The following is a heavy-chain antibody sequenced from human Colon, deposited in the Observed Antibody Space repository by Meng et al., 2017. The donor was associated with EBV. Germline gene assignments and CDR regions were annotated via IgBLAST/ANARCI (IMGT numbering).Heavy chain of an antibody. CDR1: GGSINSGDYY. J-gene: IGHJ4*02. CDR2: IYYTGST. V-gene: IGHV4-30-4*01. Sequence: QVRLQVPGPGLAKPSQTLSLTCTVSGGSINSGDYYWSWIRQPPGKGLEWIGYIYYTGSTYYNPSLKSRVTISMDTSKNQFSLRLSSVTAADTAVYYCARNYYFDYWGQGTLVTVSS. CDR3: ARNYYFDY.